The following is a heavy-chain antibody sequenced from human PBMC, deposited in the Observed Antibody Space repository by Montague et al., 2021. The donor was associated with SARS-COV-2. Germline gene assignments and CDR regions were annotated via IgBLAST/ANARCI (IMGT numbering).Heavy chain of an antibody. D-gene: IGHD6-13*01. CDR1: GGSFSGYY. CDR3: AGDRYSSSWYGQKYYFDY. Sequence: SETLSLTCAVYGGSFSGYYWSWIRQPPGKGLEWIGEINHSGSTNXNPSLKSRVTISVDTSKNQFSLKLSSVTAADTAVYYCAGDRYSSSWYGQKYYFDYWGQGTLVTVSS. J-gene: IGHJ4*02. CDR2: INHSGST. V-gene: IGHV4-34*01.